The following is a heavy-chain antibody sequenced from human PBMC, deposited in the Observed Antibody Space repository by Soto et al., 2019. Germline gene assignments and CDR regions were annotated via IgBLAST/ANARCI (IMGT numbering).Heavy chain of an antibody. CDR3: ARDWSRYYDNSGLIWIY. V-gene: IGHV1-18*04. CDR1: GYTFRSYG. CDR2: ISAYNGDT. J-gene: IGHJ4*02. D-gene: IGHD3-22*01. Sequence: QIQLVQSGGEVKKPGASVKVSCKASGYTFRSYGISWVRQAPGQGLEWVGWISAYNGDTQYAPKFQDRITLTTETSTHTAYMELRSLRLDDTAVYYCARDWSRYYDNSGLIWIYWGQGSLVTVSS.